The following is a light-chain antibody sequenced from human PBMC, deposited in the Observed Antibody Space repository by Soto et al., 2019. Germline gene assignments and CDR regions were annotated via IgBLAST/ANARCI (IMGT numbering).Light chain of an antibody. Sequence: EIVLTQSPATLSLSPGERATRSCRASQSVSSYLAWYQQKPGQAPRLLIYDASNRATGIPARFSGSGSGTDFTLTISSLEPEDFAVYYCQQRSNWPSYTFGQGTKLEIQ. CDR1: QSVSSY. CDR2: DAS. J-gene: IGKJ2*01. CDR3: QQRSNWPSYT. V-gene: IGKV3-11*01.